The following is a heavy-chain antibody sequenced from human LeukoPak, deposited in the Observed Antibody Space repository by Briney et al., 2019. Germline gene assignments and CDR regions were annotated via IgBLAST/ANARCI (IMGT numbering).Heavy chain of an antibody. D-gene: IGHD5-18*01. CDR1: GGSFSGYY. J-gene: IGHJ4*02. CDR3: ARDGNLGYSYGYDYFDY. V-gene: IGHV4-34*01. Sequence: PSETLSLTCAVYGGSFSGYYWSWIRQPPGKGLEWIGEINHSGSTNYNPSLKSRVTMSVDTSKNQFSLKLSSVTAADTAVYYCARDGNLGYSYGYDYFDYWGQGTLVTVSS. CDR2: INHSGST.